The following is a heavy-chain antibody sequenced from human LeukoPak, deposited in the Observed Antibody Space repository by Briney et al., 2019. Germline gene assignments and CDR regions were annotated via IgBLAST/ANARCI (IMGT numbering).Heavy chain of an antibody. CDR3: ARDRILLWFGELLPGGY. D-gene: IGHD3-10*01. Sequence: ASVEVSCKASGYTFTGYYMHWVRQAPGQGLEWMGWINPNSGGTNYAQKFQGRVTMTRDTSISTAHMELSRLRSDDTAVYYCARDRILLWFGELLPGGYWGQGTLVTVSS. V-gene: IGHV1-2*02. J-gene: IGHJ4*02. CDR2: INPNSGGT. CDR1: GYTFTGYY.